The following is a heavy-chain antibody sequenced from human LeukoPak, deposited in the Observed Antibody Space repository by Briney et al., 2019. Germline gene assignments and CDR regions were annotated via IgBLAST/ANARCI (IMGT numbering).Heavy chain of an antibody. J-gene: IGHJ5*02. D-gene: IGHD2-2*01. CDR2: IVPIFGTA. CDR1: GGTFSSYA. CDR3: AREVTRYCSSTSCFNWFDP. V-gene: IGHV1-69*01. Sequence: SVKVSCKASGGTFSSYAISWVRQAPGQGLEWMGGIVPIFGTANYAQKFQGRVTITADESTSTAYMELSSLRSEDTAVYYCAREVTRYCSSTSCFNWFDPWGQGTLVTVSS.